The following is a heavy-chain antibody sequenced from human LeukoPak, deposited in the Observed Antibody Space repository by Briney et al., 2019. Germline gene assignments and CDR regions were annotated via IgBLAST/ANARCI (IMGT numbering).Heavy chain of an antibody. J-gene: IGHJ4*02. CDR1: GFTFDDYA. Sequence: GRSLRLSCAASGFTFDDYAMHWVRHAPGKGLEWVSGINWNGGRTGYADSVKGRFTISRDNAKNSLYLQMNSLRAEDTALYYCASGGIYYGAAFDFWGQGSLVTVSA. CDR3: ASGGIYYGAAFDF. CDR2: INWNGGRT. D-gene: IGHD1-26*01. V-gene: IGHV3-20*04.